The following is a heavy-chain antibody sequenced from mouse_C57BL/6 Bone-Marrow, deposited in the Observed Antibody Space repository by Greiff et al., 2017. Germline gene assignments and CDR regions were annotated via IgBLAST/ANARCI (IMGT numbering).Heavy chain of an antibody. J-gene: IGHJ3*01. CDR1: GYTFTSYG. V-gene: IGHV1-81*01. CDR3: ATYYDYDEVAY. CDR2: IYPRSGNT. D-gene: IGHD2-4*01. Sequence: VQLQQSGAELARPGASVKLSCKASGYTFTSYGISWVKQRTGQGLEWIGEIYPRSGNTYYNEKFKGKATLTADKSSSTAYMELRSLTSEDSAVYFCATYYDYDEVAYWGQGTLVTVSA.